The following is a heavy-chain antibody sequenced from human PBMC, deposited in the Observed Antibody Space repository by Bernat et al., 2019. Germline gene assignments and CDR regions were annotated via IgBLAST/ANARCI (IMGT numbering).Heavy chain of an antibody. CDR3: ARGRDGYRGTNFDY. V-gene: IGHV1-46*03. Sequence: QVQLVQSGAEVKKPGASVTISCKASGYTFTNYFMHWVRQAPGQGLEWMAITNPSGGSSGYAQKFQGRVSMTRDTSTSTVYMEMSSLRSEDTAVYFCARGRDGYRGTNFDYRGQGTLVTASS. CDR1: GYTFTNYF. D-gene: IGHD5-24*01. J-gene: IGHJ4*02. CDR2: TNPSGGSS.